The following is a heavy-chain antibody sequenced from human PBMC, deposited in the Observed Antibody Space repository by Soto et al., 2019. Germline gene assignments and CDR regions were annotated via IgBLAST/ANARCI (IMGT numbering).Heavy chain of an antibody. J-gene: IGHJ6*03. CDR1: GYTFTSYD. Sequence: ASVKVSCKASGYTFTSYDINWVRQATGQGLEWMGWMNPNSGNTGYAQKFQGRVTMTRNTSISTAYMELSSLRSEDTAVYYCARETAILTGYYYYYYYYMDVWGKGTTVTVS. V-gene: IGHV1-8*01. CDR3: ARETAILTGYYYYYYYYMDV. CDR2: MNPNSGNT. D-gene: IGHD3-9*01.